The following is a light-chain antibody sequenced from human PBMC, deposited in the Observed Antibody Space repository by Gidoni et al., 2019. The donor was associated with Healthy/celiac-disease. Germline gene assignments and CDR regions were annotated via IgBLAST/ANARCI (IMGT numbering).Light chain of an antibody. CDR1: QSFSSSY. CDR2: GAS. Sequence: IVLTQSPGTLSLSPGERATLSCRASQSFSSSYLAWYQQKPGQAPRLLIYGASSRPTGIPDRFSGRGSGTDFTITISRLEPEDFAVYYCQQYGRSPMYTFGQGTKLEIK. J-gene: IGKJ2*01. V-gene: IGKV3-20*01. CDR3: QQYGRSPMYT.